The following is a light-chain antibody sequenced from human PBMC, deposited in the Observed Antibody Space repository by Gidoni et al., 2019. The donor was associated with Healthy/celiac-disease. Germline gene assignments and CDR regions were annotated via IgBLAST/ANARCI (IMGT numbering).Light chain of an antibody. CDR3: QQYDNLPPGT. J-gene: IGKJ3*01. CDR2: DAS. Sequence: DIQMTQSPSSLSASVGDRVTITCQASQDCSNYLNWYQQKPGKAPKLLIYDASNLETGVPSRFSGSGSGTDFTFTISSLQPEDIATYYCQQYDNLPPGTFGPGTKVDIK. CDR1: QDCSNY. V-gene: IGKV1-33*01.